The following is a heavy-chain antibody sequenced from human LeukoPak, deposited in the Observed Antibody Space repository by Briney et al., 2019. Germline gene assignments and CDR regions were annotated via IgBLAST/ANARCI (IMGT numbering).Heavy chain of an antibody. J-gene: IGHJ5*02. CDR1: GFTFTTFT. CDR3: ARDSGPLFDP. V-gene: IGHV3-21*01. D-gene: IGHD7-27*01. Sequence: GGSLRLTCAASGFTFTTFTMNWVRQAPGKGLEWVSSISTSNTFIYYADSVKGRFTISRDNANNSLYLQMNDLRVEDTAVYYCARDSGPLFDPWGHGTLVTVSS. CDR2: ISTSNTFI.